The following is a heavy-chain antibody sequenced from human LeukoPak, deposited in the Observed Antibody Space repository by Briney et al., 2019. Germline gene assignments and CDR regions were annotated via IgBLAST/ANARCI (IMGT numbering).Heavy chain of an antibody. CDR1: GYSISSGYY. D-gene: IGHD3-22*01. Sequence: SETLSLTCTVSGYSISSGYYWGWIRQPPGKGLEWIGSIYHSGSTYYNPSLKSRVTISVDTSKNQFSLKLSSVAAADTAVYYCAREKVVIAAHFDYWGQGTLVTVSS. CDR3: AREKVVIAAHFDY. V-gene: IGHV4-38-2*02. CDR2: IYHSGST. J-gene: IGHJ4*02.